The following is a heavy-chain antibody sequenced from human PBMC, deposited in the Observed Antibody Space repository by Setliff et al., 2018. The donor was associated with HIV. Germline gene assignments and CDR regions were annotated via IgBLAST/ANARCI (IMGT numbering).Heavy chain of an antibody. CDR1: GGTFSSYA. D-gene: IGHD2-15*01. CDR3: ARMLPPGGDYYYYCLYV. V-gene: IGHV1-69*05. CDR2: IIPIFGTA. Sequence: VKVACKASGGTFSSYAISWVRQAPGQGLEWMGGIIPIFGTANYAQKFQGRVTITTDESTSTAYMELSRLGSEDTAVYYCARMLPPGGDYYYYCLYVWGNGTTVTVSS. J-gene: IGHJ6*03.